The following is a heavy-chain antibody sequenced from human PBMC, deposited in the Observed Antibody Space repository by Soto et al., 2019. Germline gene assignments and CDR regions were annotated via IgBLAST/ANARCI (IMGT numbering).Heavy chain of an antibody. CDR1: GFTFSSYS. CDR3: ARVGSGGTGDY. J-gene: IGHJ4*02. V-gene: IGHV3-21*01. D-gene: IGHD2-15*01. CDR2: ISSSSSYI. Sequence: RRLSCAASGFTFSSYSMNWVRQAPGKGLEWVSSISSSSSYIYYADSVKGRFTISRDNAKNSLYLQMNSLRAEDTAVYYCARVGSGGTGDYWGQGTLVSVSS.